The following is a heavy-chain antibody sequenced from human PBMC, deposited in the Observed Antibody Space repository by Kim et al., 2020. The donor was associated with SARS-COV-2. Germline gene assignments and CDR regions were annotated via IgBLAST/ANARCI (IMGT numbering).Heavy chain of an antibody. V-gene: IGHV3-72*01. Sequence: GGSLRHSCAASGFTFSDHYMDWVRQAPGKGLEWVGRTRNKANSYTTEYAASVKGRFTISRDDSKNSLYLQMNSLKTEDTAVYYCARGTLKAPLGYCSGGSCPYYYYGMDVWGQGTTGTVSS. J-gene: IGHJ6*02. CDR3: ARGTLKAPLGYCSGGSCPYYYYGMDV. CDR2: TRNKANSYTT. D-gene: IGHD2-15*01. CDR1: GFTFSDHY.